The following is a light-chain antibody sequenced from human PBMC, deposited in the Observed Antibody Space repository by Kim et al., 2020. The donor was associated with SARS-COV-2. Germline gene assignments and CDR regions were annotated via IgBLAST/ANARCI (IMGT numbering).Light chain of an antibody. CDR1: RGFSDY. CDR2: AAS. CDR3: QQYQTYLWT. Sequence: DIQMTQSPSSLSASVGDRVTITCRASRGFSDYLAWFQQKPGKAPKSLIYAASKLHSGVPSRFSGSGSGTEFTLTISSLQPEDFATYYCQQYQTYLWTFGQVTKVDIK. J-gene: IGKJ1*01. V-gene: IGKV1-16*01.